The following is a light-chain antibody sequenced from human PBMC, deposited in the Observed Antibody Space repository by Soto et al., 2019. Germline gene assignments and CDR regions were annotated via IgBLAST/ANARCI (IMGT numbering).Light chain of an antibody. V-gene: IGKV1-16*02. J-gene: IGKJ4*01. CDR3: QQYHNYPVT. CDR1: QGISNQ. CDR2: DVS. Sequence: DIEMTQSPSSVAASVGDRVTITGRASQGISNQLAWFQLKPGKAPESLIYDVSSLQSGIPSKFSGSGSGTDFTLTISSLQPEDVATYYCQQYHNYPVTFGGGTKVEIK.